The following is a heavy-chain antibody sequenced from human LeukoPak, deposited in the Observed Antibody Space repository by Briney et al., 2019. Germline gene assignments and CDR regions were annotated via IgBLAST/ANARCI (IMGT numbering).Heavy chain of an antibody. Sequence: PGGSLRLSCAASGFTFSSYGMGWGRQAPGKGLEWVSAISGSGGRTYYAHSVKGRFTIPRDNSKNTLYLQMNSLRAEDTAVYYCAKGLTSSSGWYYFDYRGQGTLGTVSA. D-gene: IGHD6-19*01. CDR1: GFTFSSYG. J-gene: IGHJ4*02. CDR3: AKGLTSSSGWYYFDY. V-gene: IGHV3-23*01. CDR2: ISGSGGRT.